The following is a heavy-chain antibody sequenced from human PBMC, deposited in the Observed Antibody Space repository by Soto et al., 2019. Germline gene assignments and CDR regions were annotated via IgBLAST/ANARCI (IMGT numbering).Heavy chain of an antibody. V-gene: IGHV5-51*01. J-gene: IGHJ4*02. CDR3: ASLTRGYIYGGDS. D-gene: IGHD5-18*01. Sequence: GESLKISCKGSGYSFTTYFIGWVRQMPGKGLEWMGIIYPGDSDIRYSPSFQGQVTFSADKFISTAYLQWGSLKASDTAMYYCASLTRGYIYGGDSWGQGSLVTVSS. CDR1: GYSFTTYF. CDR2: IYPGDSDI.